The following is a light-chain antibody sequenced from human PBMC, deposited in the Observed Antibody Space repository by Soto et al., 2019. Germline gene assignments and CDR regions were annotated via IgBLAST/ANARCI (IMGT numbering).Light chain of an antibody. CDR1: QSVSSN. CDR2: DAS. V-gene: IGKV3-15*01. CDR3: QQYNNWPET. J-gene: IGKJ1*01. Sequence: EIVMTQSPATLSVSPGERATLSCRASQSVSSNLAWYQQKVGQAPRVLIYDASTRPTGIPGRFSGSGSGTEFTLTISSLQSEDFAVYYCQQYNNWPETFGQGTKVEIK.